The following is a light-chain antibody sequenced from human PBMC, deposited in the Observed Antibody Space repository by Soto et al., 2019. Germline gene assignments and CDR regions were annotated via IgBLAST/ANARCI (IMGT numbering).Light chain of an antibody. V-gene: IGLV1-44*01. CDR1: PSNIGSNP. J-gene: IGLJ1*01. Sequence: QSALTQPPSASGTPGQRVTISCSGNPSNIGSNPVNWFQLLPGTAPKLLIHSNNQWPSGVTDRFSGSKSGPSASLAITGLQSEDEADYYCSTWDDSRRSYVFGTGTKLTVL. CDR2: SNN. CDR3: STWDDSRRSYV.